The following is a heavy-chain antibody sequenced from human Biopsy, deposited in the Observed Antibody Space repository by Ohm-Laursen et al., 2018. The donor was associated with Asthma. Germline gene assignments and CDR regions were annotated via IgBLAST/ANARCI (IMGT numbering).Heavy chain of an antibody. Sequence: GASVKVSCKVSAYTFIGYPLHWVRQAPGEGLEWMGRINPNGGATIYAQKFQGRVTMTRDTSISTAYMELSRLTSDDTAVYYCARVQKSPGDRWFDPWGQGTLVTVSS. CDR3: ARVQKSPGDRWFDP. J-gene: IGHJ5*02. CDR2: INPNGGAT. CDR1: AYTFIGYP. D-gene: IGHD7-27*01. V-gene: IGHV1-2*06.